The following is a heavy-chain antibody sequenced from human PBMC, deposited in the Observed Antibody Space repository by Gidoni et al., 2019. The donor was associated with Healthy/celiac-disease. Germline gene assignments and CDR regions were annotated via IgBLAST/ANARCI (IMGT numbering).Heavy chain of an antibody. CDR3: AKDFDYYDSRGIMDY. D-gene: IGHD3-22*01. J-gene: IGHJ4*02. CDR1: GFTFSSYG. V-gene: IGHV3-30*18. CDR2: ISYDGSNK. Sequence: QVQLVESGGGVVQPGRSLRLSCAASGFTFSSYGMHWVRQAPGKGLEWVAVISYDGSNKYYADSVKGRFTISRDNSKNTLYLQMNSLRAEDTAVYYCAKDFDYYDSRGIMDYWGQGTLVTVSS.